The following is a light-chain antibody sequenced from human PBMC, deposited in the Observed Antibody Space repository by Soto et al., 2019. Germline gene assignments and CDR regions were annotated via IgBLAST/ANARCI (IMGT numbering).Light chain of an antibody. Sequence: EIKLSQSPSTLSAAVGDSVTITCRASQNIRNLLAWYQQKPGKAPKPLIYDASTLKTGVPSRFSGSGSGSEFNFTITSLQPDDFATYFCQQYNTYSTSGQRTLLAI. CDR3: QQYNTYST. CDR1: QNIRNL. CDR2: DAS. J-gene: IGKJ5*01. V-gene: IGKV1-5*01.